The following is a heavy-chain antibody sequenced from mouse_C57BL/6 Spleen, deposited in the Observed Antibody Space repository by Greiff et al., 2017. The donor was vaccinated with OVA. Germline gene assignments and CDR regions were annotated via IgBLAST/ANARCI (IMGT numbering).Heavy chain of an antibody. CDR3: ARYYYGTSYWYFDV. CDR2: IDPSDSET. CDR1: GYTFTSYW. Sequence: QVQLQQPGAELVRPGSSVKLSCKASGYTFTSYWMHWVKQRPIQGLEWIGNIDPSDSETHYNQKFKDKATLTVDKSSSTAYMQLSSLTSEDSAVYYCARYYYGTSYWYFDVWSTGTTVTVSS. D-gene: IGHD1-1*01. V-gene: IGHV1-52*01. J-gene: IGHJ1*03.